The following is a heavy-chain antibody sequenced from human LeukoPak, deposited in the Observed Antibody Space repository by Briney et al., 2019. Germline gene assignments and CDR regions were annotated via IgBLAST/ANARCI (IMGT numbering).Heavy chain of an antibody. CDR3: ARDGYSSSWTVYNWFDP. Sequence: PGGSLRLSCAASGFTFKNFRMNWVRQAPGKGLEWVSSISSSSSYIYYADSVKGRFTISRDNAKNSLYLQMNSLRAEDTAVYYCARDGYSSSWTVYNWFDPWGQGTLVTVSS. CDR1: GFTFKNFR. CDR2: ISSSSSYI. V-gene: IGHV3-21*01. J-gene: IGHJ5*02. D-gene: IGHD6-13*01.